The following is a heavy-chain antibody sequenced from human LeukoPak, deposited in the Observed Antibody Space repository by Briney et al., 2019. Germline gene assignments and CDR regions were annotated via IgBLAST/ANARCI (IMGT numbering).Heavy chain of an antibody. Sequence: GGSLRLSCAASGFTFSSYGMHWVRQAPGKGLEWVAVIWYDGSNKYYADSVKGRFTISRDNSKNTLYLQMSSLKAEDTAVYYCAKDRHPARTDGYYFDYWGQGTLVTVSS. CDR1: GFTFSSYG. V-gene: IGHV3-30*02. D-gene: IGHD1-14*01. CDR3: AKDRHPARTDGYYFDY. CDR2: IWYDGSNK. J-gene: IGHJ4*02.